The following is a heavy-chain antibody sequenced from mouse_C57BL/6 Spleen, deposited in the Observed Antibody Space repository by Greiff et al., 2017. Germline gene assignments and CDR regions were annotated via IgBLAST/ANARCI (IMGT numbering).Heavy chain of an antibody. CDR2: INPNYGTT. J-gene: IGHJ1*03. CDR1: GYSFTDYN. CDR3: ARRGDYGSDWYFDV. V-gene: IGHV1-39*01. Sequence: VQLKQSGPELVKPGASVKISCKASGYSFTDYNMNWVKQSNGKSLEWIGVINPNYGTTSYNQKFKGKATLTVVQSSSTAYMQLNSLTSEDSAVYYCARRGDYGSDWYFDVWGTGTTVTVSS. D-gene: IGHD1-1*01.